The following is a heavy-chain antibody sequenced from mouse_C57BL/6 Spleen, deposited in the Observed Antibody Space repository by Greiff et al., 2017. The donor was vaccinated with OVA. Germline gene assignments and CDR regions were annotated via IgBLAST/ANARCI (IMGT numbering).Heavy chain of an antibody. CDR1: GFTFSSYA. J-gene: IGHJ2*01. CDR2: ISDGGSYT. CDR3: ARAGYYGSWRYFDY. Sequence: EVQRVESGGGLVKPGGSLKLSCAASGFTFSSYAMSWVRQTPEKRLEWVATISDGGSYTYYPDNVKGRFTISRDNAKNNLYLQMSHLKAEDTAMYYCARAGYYGSWRYFDYWGQGTTLTVSS. V-gene: IGHV5-4*01. D-gene: IGHD1-1*01.